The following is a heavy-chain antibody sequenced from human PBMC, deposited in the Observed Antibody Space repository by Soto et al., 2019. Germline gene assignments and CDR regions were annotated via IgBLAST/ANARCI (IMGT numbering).Heavy chain of an antibody. CDR1: GFTFSSYA. Sequence: GGSLRLSCAASGFTFSSYAMSWVRQAPGKGLEWVSAISGSGGSTYYADSVKGRFTISRDNSKNTLYLQMNSLRAEDTAVYYCAKAANVLRYFDWSEPSSYYYYGMDVWGQGTTVTVSS. CDR3: AKAANVLRYFDWSEPSSYYYYGMDV. D-gene: IGHD3-9*01. J-gene: IGHJ6*02. CDR2: ISGSGGST. V-gene: IGHV3-23*01.